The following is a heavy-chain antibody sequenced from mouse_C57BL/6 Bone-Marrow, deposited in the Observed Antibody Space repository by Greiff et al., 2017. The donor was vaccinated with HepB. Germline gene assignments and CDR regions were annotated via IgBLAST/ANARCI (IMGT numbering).Heavy chain of an antibody. CDR2: IYPGSGNT. CDR1: GYSFTSYY. CDR3: ARREGFYDGYYLFAY. Sequence: QVQLQQSGPELVKPGASVKISCKASGYSFTSYYIHWVKQRPGQGLEWIGWIYPGSGNTKYNEKFKGKATLTADTSSSTAYMQLSSLTSEDSAVYYCARREGFYDGYYLFAYWGQGTLVTVSA. V-gene: IGHV1-66*01. D-gene: IGHD2-3*01. J-gene: IGHJ3*01.